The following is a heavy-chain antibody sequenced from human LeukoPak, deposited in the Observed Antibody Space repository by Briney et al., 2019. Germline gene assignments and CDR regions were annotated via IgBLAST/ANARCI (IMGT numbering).Heavy chain of an antibody. CDR3: TTDLSYYYDSSGTWGSY. V-gene: IGHV3-15*01. CDR1: GFTFSNAW. J-gene: IGHJ4*02. CDR2: IKSKTDGGTT. Sequence: GGSLRLSCAASGFTFSNAWMSWVRQAPGKGLEWVGRIKSKTDGGTTDYAAPVKGRFTISRDDSKNTLYLQMNSLETEDTAVYYCTTDLSYYYDSSGTWGSYWGQGTLVTVSS. D-gene: IGHD3-22*01.